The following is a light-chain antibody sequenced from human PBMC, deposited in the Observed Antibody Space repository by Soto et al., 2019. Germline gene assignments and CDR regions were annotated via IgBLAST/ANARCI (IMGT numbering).Light chain of an antibody. CDR1: SSDVGGYNY. CDR2: EVS. J-gene: IGLJ3*02. CDR3: FSYTTSSTLV. V-gene: IGLV2-14*01. Sequence: QSALTQPASVSGSPGQSITFSCTGTSSDVGGYNYVSWYQQHPAKAPKLMIYEVSNRPSGVSHRFSGSKSGNTASLTISGLQAEDEADYYCFSYTTSSTLVFGGGTQLTVL.